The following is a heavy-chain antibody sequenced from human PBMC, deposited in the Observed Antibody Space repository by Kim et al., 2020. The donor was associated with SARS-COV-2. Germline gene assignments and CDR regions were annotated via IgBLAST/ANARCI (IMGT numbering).Heavy chain of an antibody. V-gene: IGHV3-30*18. D-gene: IGHD3-16*01. J-gene: IGHJ3*02. CDR2: ISYEGIKK. Sequence: GGSLRLSCEASGFSFNNYAMHWVRQAPGKGLQWVAVISYEGIKKYYAKPVQGRFTVSRDSSKNMDYLQMNRLRAEDTAMYFCAKVNSVFMIYPTRGAFDIWGLGKRVTVSS. CDR3: AKVNSVFMIYPTRGAFDI. CDR1: GFSFNNYA.